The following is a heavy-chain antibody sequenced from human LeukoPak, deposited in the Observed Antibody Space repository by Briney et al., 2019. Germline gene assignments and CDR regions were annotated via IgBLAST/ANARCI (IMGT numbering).Heavy chain of an antibody. V-gene: IGHV1-2*02. J-gene: IGHJ3*02. CDR1: GYTFTGYY. Sequence: ASVRVSCKASGYTFTGYYMHWVRRAPGQGLEWMGWINPNSGGTNYAQKFQGRVTMTRDTSISTAYMELSRLRSDDTAVYYCARSGNSGYVPDIWGQGTMVTVSS. D-gene: IGHD5-12*01. CDR2: INPNSGGT. CDR3: ARSGNSGYVPDI.